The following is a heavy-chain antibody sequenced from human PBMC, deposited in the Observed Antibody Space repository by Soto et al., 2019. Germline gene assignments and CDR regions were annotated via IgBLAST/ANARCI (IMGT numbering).Heavy chain of an antibody. J-gene: IGHJ4*02. CDR1: GGSISSYY. CDR2: IYYSGST. CDR3: AREIGDYYDSSGYYYSHSYFDY. Sequence: SETLSLTCTVSGGSISSYYWSWIRQPPGKGLEWIGYIYYSGSTNYNPSLKSRVTISVDTSKNQFSLKLSSVTAADTAVYYCAREIGDYYDSSGYYYSHSYFDYWGQGTQVTVSS. D-gene: IGHD3-22*01. V-gene: IGHV4-59*01.